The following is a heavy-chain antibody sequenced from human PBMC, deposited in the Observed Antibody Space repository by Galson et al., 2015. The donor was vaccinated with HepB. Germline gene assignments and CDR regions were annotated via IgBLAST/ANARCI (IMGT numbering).Heavy chain of an antibody. D-gene: IGHD3-9*01. Sequence: QSGAEVKKPGESLKISCKGSGYSFTRYWIGWVRQMPGKGLEWMGIIYPGDSDTRYSPSFQGQVTISADKSISTAYLQWSSLKAPDTAMYYCARQSYDVLTGYYLPFDYWGQGTLVTVSS. CDR2: IYPGDSDT. V-gene: IGHV5-51*01. CDR1: GYSFTRYW. CDR3: ARQSYDVLTGYYLPFDY. J-gene: IGHJ4*02.